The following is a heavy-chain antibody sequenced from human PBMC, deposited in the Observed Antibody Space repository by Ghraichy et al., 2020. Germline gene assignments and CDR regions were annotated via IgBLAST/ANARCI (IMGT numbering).Heavy chain of an antibody. D-gene: IGHD3-3*01. CDR3: AKDGDYDFWSEDSMAEWWNWYFDL. J-gene: IGHJ2*01. V-gene: IGHV3-23*01. Sequence: GGSLRLSCAASGFSFSSYAMSWVRQGPGKGLEWVSGISGSGGSIYYADSVKGRFTISRDNSKNTLYLQMNSLRAEDTAVYYCAKDGDYDFWSEDSMAEWWNWYFDLWGRGTVVTVSS. CDR1: GFSFSSYA. CDR2: ISGSGGSI.